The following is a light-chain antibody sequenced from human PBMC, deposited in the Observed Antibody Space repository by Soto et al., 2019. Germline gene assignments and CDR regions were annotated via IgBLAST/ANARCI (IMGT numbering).Light chain of an antibody. CDR3: QKYNSAPLT. CDR1: QGIGVY. Sequence: DIQMTQSPSSLSASLGDRVTITCRASQGIGVYLAWFQQKPGKVPKLLIYAASALQSGVPPRFSGSGSGTDFTLTISSLQPEDFATYYCQKYNSAPLTFGGGTKVEIK. V-gene: IGKV1-27*01. J-gene: IGKJ4*01. CDR2: AAS.